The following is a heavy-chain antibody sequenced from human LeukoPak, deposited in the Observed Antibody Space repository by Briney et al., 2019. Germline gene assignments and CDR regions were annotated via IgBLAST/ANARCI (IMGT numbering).Heavy chain of an antibody. D-gene: IGHD1-7*01. Sequence: SETLSLTCTVSGGSISSSSYYWGWIRQPPGKGLEWIGSIYYSGSTYYNPSLKSRVTISVDTSKNQFSLKLSSVTAADTAVHYCARLNWNYANWFDPWGQGTLVTVSS. CDR3: ARLNWNYANWFDP. CDR2: IYYSGST. CDR1: GGSISSSSYY. J-gene: IGHJ5*02. V-gene: IGHV4-39*01.